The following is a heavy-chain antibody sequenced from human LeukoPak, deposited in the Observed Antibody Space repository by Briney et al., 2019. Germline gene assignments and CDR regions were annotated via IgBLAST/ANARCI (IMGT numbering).Heavy chain of an antibody. J-gene: IGHJ3*02. CDR3: ARREYCGGDCYFPI. D-gene: IGHD2-21*02. V-gene: IGHV4-39*01. CDR2: IYYSGST. CDR1: GGSISSSSYY. Sequence: SETLSLTCTVSGGSISSSSYYWGWIRQPPGKGLEWIGSIYYSGSTYYNPSLKSRVTISVDTSKNQFSLKLSSVTAADTAVYYCARREYCGGDCYFPIWGQGTMVTVSS.